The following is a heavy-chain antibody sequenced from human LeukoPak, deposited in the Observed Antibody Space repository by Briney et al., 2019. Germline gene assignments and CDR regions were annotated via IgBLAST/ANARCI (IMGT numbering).Heavy chain of an antibody. J-gene: IGHJ6*02. Sequence: ASVTVSCKASGYTFTSYDINWVRQATGQGLEWMGWMNPNSGNTGYAQKFQGRVTMTRNTSISTAYMELSSLRSEDTAVYYCARGVVGGSYFYYYYGMDVWGQGTTVTVSS. CDR1: GYTFTSYD. CDR3: ARGVVGGSYFYYYYGMDV. V-gene: IGHV1-8*01. CDR2: MNPNSGNT. D-gene: IGHD1-26*01.